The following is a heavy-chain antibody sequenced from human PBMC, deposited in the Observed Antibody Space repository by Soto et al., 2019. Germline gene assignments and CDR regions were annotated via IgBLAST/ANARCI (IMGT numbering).Heavy chain of an antibody. D-gene: IGHD2-2*01. Sequence: NLLESGGGLVKPGGSLRLSCEGSGFLFSHYYMSWIRQGPEKRLELVAYISSNSTAFYYADSVKGRFTVSKDDAKKSVFLQMASVTSDDTATYYCATGDWSRTNNFDTWGQRTQVIVSA. CDR2: ISSNSTAF. V-gene: IGHV3-11*01. J-gene: IGHJ5*02. CDR1: GFLFSHYY. CDR3: ATGDWSRTNNFDT.